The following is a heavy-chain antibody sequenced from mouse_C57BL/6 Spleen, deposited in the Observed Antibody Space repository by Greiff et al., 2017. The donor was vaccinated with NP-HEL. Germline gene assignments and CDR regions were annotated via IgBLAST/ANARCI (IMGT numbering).Heavy chain of an antibody. CDR2: IDPSDSYT. D-gene: IGHD4-1*01. Sequence: VQLQQPGAELVMPGASVKLSCKASGYTFTSYWMHWVKQRPGQGLEWIGEIDPSDSYTNYNQKFKGKSTLTVDKSSSTAYMQLSSLTSEDSAVYYCARGSNWGRYYFDYWGQGTTLTVSS. J-gene: IGHJ2*01. CDR1: GYTFTSYW. CDR3: ARGSNWGRYYFDY. V-gene: IGHV1-69*01.